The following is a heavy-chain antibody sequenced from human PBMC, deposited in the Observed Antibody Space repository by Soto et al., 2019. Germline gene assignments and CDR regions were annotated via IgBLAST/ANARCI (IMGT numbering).Heavy chain of an antibody. CDR2: INPSGGST. J-gene: IGHJ4*02. CDR1: GYTFNSYY. V-gene: IGHV1-46*02. Sequence: ASVKVSCKASGYTFNSYYMHWVRQAPRQGLEWMGIINPSGGSTSYAQKFQGRVTMTRDTSTSTVYMELSSLRSEDTAVYYCARSDIVVVVAATHPEFDYWGQGTLVTVSS. D-gene: IGHD2-15*01. CDR3: ARSDIVVVVAATHPEFDY.